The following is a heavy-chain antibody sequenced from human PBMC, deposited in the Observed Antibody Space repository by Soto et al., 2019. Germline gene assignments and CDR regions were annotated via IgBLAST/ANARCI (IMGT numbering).Heavy chain of an antibody. CDR3: GKVTLPTRISASYFDY. J-gene: IGHJ4*02. CDR1: GFTLSSYS. V-gene: IGHV3-30-3*01. D-gene: IGHD2-2*01. CDR2: ISYDGNTQ. Sequence: GGSLRLSCAASGFTLSSYSIHWVRQAPGKGLDWVAVISYDGNTQFYGDSVKGRFIVSRDNSRNTLYLQLNNLQAEDTAVYYWGKVTLPTRISASYFDYWGQGTLVTVSS.